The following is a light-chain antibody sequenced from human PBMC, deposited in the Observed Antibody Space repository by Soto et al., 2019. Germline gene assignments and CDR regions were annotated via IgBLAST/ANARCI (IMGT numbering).Light chain of an antibody. Sequence: DIQMTQSPSSLSASVGDRVTITCQASQDISNYLNWYQQKPGKAPKLLIYDASNLETGVPSRFSGSGSGTDITFTISSLQPEDIATYYCQQYDNLLLTFGGGTKVKIK. CDR2: DAS. CDR1: QDISNY. CDR3: QQYDNLLLT. V-gene: IGKV1-33*01. J-gene: IGKJ4*01.